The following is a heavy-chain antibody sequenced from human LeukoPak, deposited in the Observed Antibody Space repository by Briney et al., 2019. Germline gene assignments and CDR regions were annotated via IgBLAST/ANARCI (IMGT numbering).Heavy chain of an antibody. CDR2: IRVYNGNT. CDR3: AREGSLAFDP. V-gene: IGHV1-18*01. J-gene: IGHJ5*02. CDR1: GYTFTSYG. Sequence: ASVKVSCKASGYTFTSYGISWVRQAPGQGLEWMGWIRVYNGNTNYAQNFQGRVTMTTDTSTSTAYMELRGLRSDDTAVYYCAREGSLAFDPWGQGTLVTVSS.